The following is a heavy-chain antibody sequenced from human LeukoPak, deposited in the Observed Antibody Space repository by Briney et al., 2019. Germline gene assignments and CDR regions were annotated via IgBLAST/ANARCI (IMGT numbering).Heavy chain of an antibody. V-gene: IGHV4-34*01. J-gene: IGHJ4*02. CDR2: INDSGST. CDR1: GGSFSGYY. CDR3: ARGRAAAY. Sequence: KPSETLSLTCAVYGGSFSGYYWSWIHQPPGKGLEWIGEINDSGSTNYNPSLKSRVTISVDTSKNQFSLKLSSVTAADTAVYYCARGRAAAYWGQGTLVTVSS. D-gene: IGHD6-13*01.